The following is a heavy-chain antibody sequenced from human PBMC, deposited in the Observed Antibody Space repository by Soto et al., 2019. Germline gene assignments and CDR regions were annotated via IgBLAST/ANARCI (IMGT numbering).Heavy chain of an antibody. CDR1: GFTFNNYG. CDR3: TRAAIRGELLDY. V-gene: IGHV3-33*01. Sequence: QVQLVESVGGVVQPGRSLRLSCAASGFTFNNYGMHWVSQAPGKGLEWVALIWHDGSNKGYADSVKGRFTISRDNSKNTLNLQMNSLRVEDTTVYYCTRAAIRGELLDYWGQGTQVTVSS. CDR2: IWHDGSNK. D-gene: IGHD1-26*01. J-gene: IGHJ4*02.